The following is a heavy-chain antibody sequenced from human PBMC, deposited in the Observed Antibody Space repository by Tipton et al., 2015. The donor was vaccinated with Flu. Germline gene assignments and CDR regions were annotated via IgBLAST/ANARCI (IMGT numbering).Heavy chain of an antibody. CDR3: ARRDYSNYVSEPKNWFDS. V-gene: IGHV4-61*01. CDR2: IHQTGST. D-gene: IGHD4-11*01. CDR1: GGSVSSGSYY. Sequence: LRLSCTVSGGSVSSGSYYWNWIRQSPRKGLEWIGNIHQTGSTYYNVSLKSRVTISVARSKNQFFLRLTSVTAADTAVYYCARRDYSNYVSEPKNWFDSWGQGTLVTVSS. J-gene: IGHJ5*01.